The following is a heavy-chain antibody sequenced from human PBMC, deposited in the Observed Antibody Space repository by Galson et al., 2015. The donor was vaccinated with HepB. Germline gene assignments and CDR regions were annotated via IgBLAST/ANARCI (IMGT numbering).Heavy chain of an antibody. CDR1: GGSFSDYY. CDR3: ARRPPYYYDSSGYLMDV. CDR2: INHSGST. J-gene: IGHJ6*02. Sequence: ETLSLTCAVYGGSFSDYYWSWIRQPPGKGLEWIGEINHSGSTNYNPSLKSRVTISVDTSKNQFSPKLSSVTAADTAVYYCARRPPYYYDSSGYLMDVWGQGTTVTVSS. V-gene: IGHV4-34*01. D-gene: IGHD3-22*01.